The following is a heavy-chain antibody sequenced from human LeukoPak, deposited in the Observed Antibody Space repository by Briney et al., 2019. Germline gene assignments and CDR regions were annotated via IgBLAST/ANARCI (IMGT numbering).Heavy chain of an antibody. V-gene: IGHV4-39*07. CDR1: GGSISSSSYY. CDR2: IYYSGST. J-gene: IGHJ4*02. Sequence: SETLSLTGTVSGGSISSSSYYWGWIRQPPGKGLEWIGSIYYSGSTYYNPSLKSRVTISVDTSKNQFSLKLSSVTAADTAVYYCARGPGGSSSSDFDYWGQGTLVTVSS. D-gene: IGHD6-6*01. CDR3: ARGPGGSSSSDFDY.